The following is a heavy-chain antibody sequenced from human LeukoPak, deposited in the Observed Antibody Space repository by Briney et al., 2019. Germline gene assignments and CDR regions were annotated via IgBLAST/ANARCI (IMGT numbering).Heavy chain of an antibody. CDR3: ARLIVGATYYYYYYYMDV. Sequence: ASVKVSCKASGYTFTSYGISWVRQAPGQGLEWMGRISAYNGNTNYAQKLQGRVTMTTDTSTSTAYMELRSLRSDDTAVYYCARLIVGATYYYYYYYMDVWGKGTTVTVSS. CDR1: GYTFTSYG. CDR2: ISAYNGNT. J-gene: IGHJ6*03. V-gene: IGHV1-18*01. D-gene: IGHD1-26*01.